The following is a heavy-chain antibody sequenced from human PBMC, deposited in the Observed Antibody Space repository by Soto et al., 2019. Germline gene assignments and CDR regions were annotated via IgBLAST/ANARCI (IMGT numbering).Heavy chain of an antibody. Sequence: QVQLQESGAGLVKPSETLSLTCTVSGGSISNYYWSWIRQPPGKGLEWMGYIYYSGTTSYNPSLNSRVTMSVDTSKNQFSLKLNSVTAADTAVYYCARESYYGSGATVVGLWGQGTLVTVSS. CDR1: GGSISNYY. D-gene: IGHD3-10*01. CDR2: IYYSGTT. V-gene: IGHV4-59*01. CDR3: ARESYYGSGATVVGL. J-gene: IGHJ5*02.